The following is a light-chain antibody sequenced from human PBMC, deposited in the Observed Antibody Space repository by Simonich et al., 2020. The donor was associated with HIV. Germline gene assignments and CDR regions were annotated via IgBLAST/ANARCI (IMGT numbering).Light chain of an antibody. V-gene: IGKV4-1*01. J-gene: IGKJ5*01. CDR1: QSVLYNSNNKNY. Sequence: DIVMTQSPDSLAVSLGERATTNCKSSQSVLYNSNNKNYLAWYQQKPGQPPKLLIYWASPRESGVPDRCSASGSGTDFTLTISSLQAEDVAIYYCQQYYSTPITFGQGTRLEIK. CDR3: QQYYSTPIT. CDR2: WAS.